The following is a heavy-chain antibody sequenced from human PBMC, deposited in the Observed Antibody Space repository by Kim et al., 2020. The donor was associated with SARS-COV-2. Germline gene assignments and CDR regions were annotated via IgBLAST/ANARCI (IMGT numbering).Heavy chain of an antibody. J-gene: IGHJ6*02. Sequence: FQGRVTITADESTSTAYMELSSLRSEDTAVYYCARDEMATIEVYYYGMDVWGQGTTVTVSS. V-gene: IGHV1-69*01. CDR3: ARDEMATIEVYYYGMDV. D-gene: IGHD5-12*01.